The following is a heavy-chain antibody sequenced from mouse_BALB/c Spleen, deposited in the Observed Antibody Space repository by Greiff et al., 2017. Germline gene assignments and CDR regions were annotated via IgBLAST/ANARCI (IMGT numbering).Heavy chain of an antibody. D-gene: IGHD2-10*02. CDR1: GYTFTDYV. J-gene: IGHJ3*01. Sequence: QVQLKESGPELVKPGASVKMSCKASGYTFTDYVISWVKQRTGQGLEWIGEIYPGSGSTYYNEKFKGKATLTADKSSNTAYMQLSSLTSEDSAVYFCARSKYGNSAWFAYWGQGTLVTVSA. CDR2: IYPGSGST. V-gene: IGHV1-77*01. CDR3: ARSKYGNSAWFAY.